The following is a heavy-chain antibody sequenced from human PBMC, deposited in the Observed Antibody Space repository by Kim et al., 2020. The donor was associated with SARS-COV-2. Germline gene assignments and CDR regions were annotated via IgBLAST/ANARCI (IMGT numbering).Heavy chain of an antibody. D-gene: IGHD1-26*01. J-gene: IGHJ4*02. V-gene: IGHV3-7*01. CDR1: GFTFGSNS. CDR3: ARGGGTYPN. CDR2: IKPDASEK. Sequence: GGSLRLSCTASGFTFGSNSMSWVRQAPRKGLEWVANIKPDASEKNYVDSVKGRFTISRDNAKNSLYLQMDSLRAEDTAVYYCARGGGTYPNWGQGTLVTVSS.